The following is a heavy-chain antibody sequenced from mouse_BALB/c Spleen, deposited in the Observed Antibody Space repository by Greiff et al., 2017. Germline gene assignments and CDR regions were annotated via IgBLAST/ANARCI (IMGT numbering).Heavy chain of an antibody. CDR1: GYAFSSSW. J-gene: IGHJ3*01. CDR2: IDPANGNT. Sequence: VQLQQSGPELVKPGASVKISCKASGYAFSSSWMNWVKQRPGQGLEWIGRIDPANGNTKYDPKFQGKATITADTSSNTAYLQLSSLTSEDTAVYYCARRAYWGQGTLVTVSA. V-gene: IGHV14-3*02. CDR3: ARRAY.